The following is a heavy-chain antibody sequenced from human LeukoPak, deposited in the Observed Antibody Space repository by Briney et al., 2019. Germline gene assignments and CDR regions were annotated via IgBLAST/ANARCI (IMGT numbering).Heavy chain of an antibody. Sequence: TSETLSLTCAVSGGSISSSNWWSWVRQPPGKGLEWIGEIYHSGSTNYNPSLKSRVTISVDKSKNQFSLKLSSVTAADTAVYYCASNYYDSSGYLDYWGQGTLVTVSS. J-gene: IGHJ4*02. V-gene: IGHV4-4*02. CDR1: GGSISSSNW. D-gene: IGHD3-22*01. CDR3: ASNYYDSSGYLDY. CDR2: IYHSGST.